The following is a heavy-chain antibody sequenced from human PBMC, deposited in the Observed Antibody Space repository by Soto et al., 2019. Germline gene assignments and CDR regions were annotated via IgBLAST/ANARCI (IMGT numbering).Heavy chain of an antibody. J-gene: IGHJ1*01. CDR2: INPSGTT. Sequence: SETLSLTCTVSGGSISSSSYYWGWIRQPPGKGLEWIGEINPSGTTNYNPSLKSRVTISVDTSKNQFSLKLSSVTAADTAVYHCALAPAAHILHWGQGTLVTVSS. D-gene: IGHD2-2*01. V-gene: IGHV4-39*07. CDR1: GGSISSSSYY. CDR3: ALAPAAHILH.